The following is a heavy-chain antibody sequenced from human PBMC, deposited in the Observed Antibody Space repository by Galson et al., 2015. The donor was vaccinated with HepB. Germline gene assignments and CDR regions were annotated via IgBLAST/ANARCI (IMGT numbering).Heavy chain of an antibody. Sequence: QSGAEVKKPGESLKISCKSSGYSFTSYWIGWVRQMPGKGLEWMGIIYPGDSDTRYSPSFQGQVTISADKSISTAYLQWSSLKASDTAMYYCATSYGSGSYYIALDYWGQGTLVTVSS. V-gene: IGHV5-51*03. D-gene: IGHD3-10*01. CDR3: ATSYGSGSYYIALDY. CDR1: GYSFTSYW. J-gene: IGHJ4*02. CDR2: IYPGDSDT.